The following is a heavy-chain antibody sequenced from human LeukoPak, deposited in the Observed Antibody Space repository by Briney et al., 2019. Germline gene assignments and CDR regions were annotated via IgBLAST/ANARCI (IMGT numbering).Heavy chain of an antibody. CDR2: ISGSGGST. Sequence: GGSLRLPCAASGFTFSSYAMSWVRQAPGKGLEWVSAISGSGGSTYYADSVKGRFTISRDNSKNTLYLQMNSLRAEDTAVYYCAKDIESYSSSSQWFDPWGQGTLVTVSS. D-gene: IGHD6-6*01. V-gene: IGHV3-23*01. CDR3: AKDIESYSSSSQWFDP. CDR1: GFTFSSYA. J-gene: IGHJ5*02.